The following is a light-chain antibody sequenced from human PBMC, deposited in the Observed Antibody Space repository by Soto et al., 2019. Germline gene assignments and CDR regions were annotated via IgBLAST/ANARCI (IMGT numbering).Light chain of an antibody. Sequence: DIALTQSPGTLSLSPGERATLSCRSSQSVSSNYLAWYQQKPDQAPRLVIYDVSGRATGIPDRFSGSGSGTDFTLTISRLEPEDFAVYYCQQYGSSPTFGQGTKVEIK. J-gene: IGKJ1*01. V-gene: IGKV3-20*01. CDR2: DVS. CDR1: QSVSSNY. CDR3: QQYGSSPT.